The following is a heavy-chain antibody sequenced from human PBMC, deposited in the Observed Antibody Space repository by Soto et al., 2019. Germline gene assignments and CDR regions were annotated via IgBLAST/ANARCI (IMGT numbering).Heavy chain of an antibody. CDR1: GFTFSSYA. CDR3: ASNMVFGEYGMDV. Sequence: PGGSLRLSCAASGFTFSSYAMSWVRQASGKGLEWVSAISGSAGNIYYADSVKGRFTISRDNSKNTLYLQMNSLRAEDTAVYYCASNMVFGEYGMDVWGQGTTVTVSS. V-gene: IGHV3-23*01. D-gene: IGHD3-10*02. CDR2: ISGSAGNI. J-gene: IGHJ6*02.